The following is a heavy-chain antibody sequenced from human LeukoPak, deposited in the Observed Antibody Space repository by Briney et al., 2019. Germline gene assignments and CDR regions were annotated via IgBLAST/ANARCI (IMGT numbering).Heavy chain of an antibody. J-gene: IGHJ5*02. CDR1: GFSFDDYT. CDR3: ARAQVGYNWFDP. V-gene: IGHV3-9*01. CDR2: IDWNSYKI. D-gene: IGHD1-26*01. Sequence: GGSLRLSCAAYGFSFDDYTMHWVGQAPGKGLEWVAGIDWNSYKIGYADSVKGRFTISKDNAKNSLYLQMDSLRVEDTAVYYCARAQVGYNWFDPWGQGTLVTVSS.